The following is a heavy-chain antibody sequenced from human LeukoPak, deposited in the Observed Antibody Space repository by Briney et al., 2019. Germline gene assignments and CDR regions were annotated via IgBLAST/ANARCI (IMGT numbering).Heavy chain of an antibody. Sequence: PGGSLRLSCAASGFDFDDYGMSWVRQAPGKGLEWVSYIRSSGSTIYYADSVKGRFTISRDNAKNSLYLQMNSLRAEDTAVYYCARAHNWKYGSFDFWGQGTLVTVSS. CDR2: IRSSGSTI. J-gene: IGHJ4*02. CDR1: GFDFDDYG. D-gene: IGHD1-7*01. V-gene: IGHV3-11*04. CDR3: ARAHNWKYGSFDF.